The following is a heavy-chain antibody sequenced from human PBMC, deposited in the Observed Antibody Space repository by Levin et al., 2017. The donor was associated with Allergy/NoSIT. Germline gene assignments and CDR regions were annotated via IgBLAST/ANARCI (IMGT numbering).Heavy chain of an antibody. V-gene: IGHV3-15*01. CDR1: GFTFTNAW. J-gene: IGHJ4*02. D-gene: IGHD3-10*01. Sequence: GGSLRLSCAVSGFTFTNAWMNWVRQAPGKGLEWVGRIKSKTDGGTTDYAAPVKGRFTISRDDSKNTMYLQMNSLKNEDTAVYYCTTGHNPLRGVIGGIDYWGQGTLVTVSS. CDR2: IKSKTDGGTT. CDR3: TTGHNPLRGVIGGIDY.